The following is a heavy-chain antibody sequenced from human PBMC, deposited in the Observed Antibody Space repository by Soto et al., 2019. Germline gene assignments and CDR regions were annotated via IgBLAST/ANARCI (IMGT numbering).Heavy chain of an antibody. Sequence: SXTLSLTCTVSGGSISSYYWSWIRQPPGKGLEWIGHIFYSGSTNYNPALKSRVTISVDTSKSQFSLKLGSVTAADTAVYYCAKDSGYNYGYFRWFDPWGQGTLVTVSS. D-gene: IGHD5-18*01. CDR2: IFYSGST. CDR3: AKDSGYNYGYFRWFDP. J-gene: IGHJ5*02. V-gene: IGHV4-59*01. CDR1: GGSISSYY.